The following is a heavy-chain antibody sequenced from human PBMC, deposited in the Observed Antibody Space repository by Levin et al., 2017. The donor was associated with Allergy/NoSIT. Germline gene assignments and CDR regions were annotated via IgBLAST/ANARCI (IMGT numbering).Heavy chain of an antibody. CDR1: GYTLTELS. CDR3: ATGLSWRRAGAHTYFDY. Sequence: PMASVKVSCKVSGYTLTELSMHWVRQAPGKGLEWMGGFDPEDGETIYAQKFQGRVTMTEDTSTDTAYMELSSLRSEDTAVYYCATGLSWRRAGAHTYFDYWGQGTLVTVSS. CDR2: FDPEDGET. J-gene: IGHJ4*02. V-gene: IGHV1-24*01. D-gene: IGHD1-1*01.